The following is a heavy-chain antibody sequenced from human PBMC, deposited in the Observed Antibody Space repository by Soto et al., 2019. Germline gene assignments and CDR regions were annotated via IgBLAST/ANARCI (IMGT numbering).Heavy chain of an antibody. J-gene: IGHJ6*01. CDR1: GGSLRGSD. Sequence: SESLNLTGAFCGGSLRGSDWCWIRQPPGKGLEWTEEINHSGSTNYNPSLKSQVTISVDTSKKQFSLKLSPVTAADTAVYYCARSRFDGMDVWGQGTTVTVSS. CDR2: INHSGST. CDR3: ARSRFDGMDV. V-gene: IGHV4-34*01. D-gene: IGHD3-3*01.